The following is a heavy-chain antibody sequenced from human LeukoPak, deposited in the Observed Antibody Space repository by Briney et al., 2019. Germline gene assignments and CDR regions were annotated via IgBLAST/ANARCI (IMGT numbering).Heavy chain of an antibody. CDR2: ISAYNGNT. CDR1: GGTFTSYG. J-gene: IGHJ4*02. CDR3: ARDPRRYFDWLLYSELDDFDY. V-gene: IGHV1-18*01. D-gene: IGHD3-9*01. Sequence: ASVKVSCKASGGTFTSYGISWVRQAPGQGLEWMGWISAYNGNTNYAQKLQGRVTMTTDTSTSTAYMELRSLRSDDTAVYYCARDPRRYFDWLLYSELDDFDYWGQGTLVTVSS.